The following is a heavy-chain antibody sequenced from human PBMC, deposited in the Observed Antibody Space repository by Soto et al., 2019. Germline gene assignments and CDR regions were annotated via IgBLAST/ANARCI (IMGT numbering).Heavy chain of an antibody. J-gene: IGHJ3*02. D-gene: IGHD3-3*01. Sequence: EVQLVESGGGLVKPGGSLRLSCAASGFTFSSYSMNWVRQAPGKGLEWVSSISSSSSYIYYADSVKGRFTISRDNAKNSLYLQLNSLRAEDTAVYYCARLELITIFGVGSIGGFDGGAFDIWGQGTMVTVSS. CDR1: GFTFSSYS. V-gene: IGHV3-21*01. CDR3: ARLELITIFGVGSIGGFDGGAFDI. CDR2: ISSSSSYI.